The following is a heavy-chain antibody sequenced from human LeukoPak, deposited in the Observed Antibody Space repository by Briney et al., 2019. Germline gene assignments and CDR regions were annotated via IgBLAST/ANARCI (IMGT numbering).Heavy chain of an antibody. CDR3: ARALDSSSSRYQAFEE. CDR2: IKQDESEK. Sequence: GGSLRLSCSASGFTFSNYWMSWVRQAPGKGLEWVTNIKQDESEKYYVDSVKGRFTISRDNAKSSLYLQMNSLRAEDTAVYYCARALDSSSSRYQAFEEWGQGTLVTVSS. V-gene: IGHV3-7*01. J-gene: IGHJ4*02. D-gene: IGHD2-2*01. CDR1: GFTFSNYW.